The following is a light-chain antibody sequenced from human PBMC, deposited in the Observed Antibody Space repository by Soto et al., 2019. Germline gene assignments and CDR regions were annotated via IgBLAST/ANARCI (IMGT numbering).Light chain of an antibody. V-gene: IGKV3-20*01. Sequence: EIVLTQSPGTLSLSPGEEATLSCRASQTVTSNYLVWYQQRPGQAPRLLIYGASARATGIPDRFSGSGSGRDFTLTISRLEPADFAVYYCQQYGTSPITFGQGTRLEN. J-gene: IGKJ5*01. CDR1: QTVTSNY. CDR2: GAS. CDR3: QQYGTSPIT.